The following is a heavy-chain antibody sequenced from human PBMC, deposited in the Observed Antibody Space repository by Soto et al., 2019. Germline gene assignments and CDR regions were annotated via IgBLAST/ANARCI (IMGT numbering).Heavy chain of an antibody. J-gene: IGHJ6*02. V-gene: IGHV3-30*18. CDR3: AKAMRYKRTTGDNYYHYYYVMDV. CDR1: GFTFSRYG. Sequence: QVQLVESGGGVVQPGRSLRLSCAASGFTFSRYGMHWVRHAPGKGLEWVAVISYDGSNKYYADSVKGRFTISRDNSKNTLYLQMNSLRAEDTAVYYCAKAMRYKRTTGDNYYHYYYVMDVWGQGTTVTVSS. D-gene: IGHD1-1*01. CDR2: ISYDGSNK.